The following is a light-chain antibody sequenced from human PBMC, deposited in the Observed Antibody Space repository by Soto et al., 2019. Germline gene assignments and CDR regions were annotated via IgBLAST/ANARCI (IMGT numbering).Light chain of an antibody. CDR1: SSDVGAYNF. V-gene: IGLV2-14*01. J-gene: IGLJ1*01. CDR3: QSYESSSLRGFA. Sequence: SGLTQPASVSGSPGQSIAISCTGTSSDVGAYNFVSWYQQHPGKAPKLMIYEVSNRPSGVSSRFSGSKSGNTASLTISGLQPEDAADYYCQSYESSSLRGFAFVSESMVTVL. CDR2: EVS.